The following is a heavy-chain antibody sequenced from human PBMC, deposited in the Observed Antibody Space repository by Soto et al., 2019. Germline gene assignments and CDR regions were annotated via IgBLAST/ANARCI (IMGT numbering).Heavy chain of an antibody. CDR1: GGSFSGYY. CDR2: INHSGST. V-gene: IGHV4-34*01. CDR3: ARHYGSGSLTLNYYYYYGMDD. D-gene: IGHD3-10*01. J-gene: IGHJ6*02. Sequence: SETLSLTCAVYGGSFSGYYWSWIRQPPGKGLEWIGEINHSGSTNYNPSLKSRVTISVDTSKNQFSLKLSSVTAADTAVYYCARHYGSGSLTLNYYYYYGMDDWGQGTTVTVSS.